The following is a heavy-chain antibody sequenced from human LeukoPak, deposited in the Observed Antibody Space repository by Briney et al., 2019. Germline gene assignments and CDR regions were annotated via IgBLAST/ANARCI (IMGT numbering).Heavy chain of an antibody. V-gene: IGHV3-33*01. Sequence: GGSLRLSCAASGFTFSSYGMHWVRQAPGKGLEWVAVIWYDGSNKYYADSVKGRFTISRDNSKNTLYLQRNSLRAEDTAVYYCARDHTAAFLDYWGQGTLVTVSS. CDR1: GFTFSSYG. CDR3: ARDHTAAFLDY. D-gene: IGHD5-18*01. CDR2: IWYDGSNK. J-gene: IGHJ4*02.